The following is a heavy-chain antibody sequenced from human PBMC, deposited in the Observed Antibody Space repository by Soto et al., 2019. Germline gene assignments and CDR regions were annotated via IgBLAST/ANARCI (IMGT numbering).Heavy chain of an antibody. D-gene: IGHD3-3*01. J-gene: IGHJ6*03. CDR1: GYTFTSYA. CDR3: AGAPRLRFLEWLSNDDYYYYYMDV. CDR2: INAGNGNT. V-gene: IGHV1-3*01. Sequence: ASVKVSCKASGYTFTSYAMHWVRQAPGQRLEWMGWINAGNGNTKYSQKFQGRVAITRDTSASTAYMELSSLRSEDTAVYYCAGAPRLRFLEWLSNDDYYYYYMDVWGKGTTVTVSS.